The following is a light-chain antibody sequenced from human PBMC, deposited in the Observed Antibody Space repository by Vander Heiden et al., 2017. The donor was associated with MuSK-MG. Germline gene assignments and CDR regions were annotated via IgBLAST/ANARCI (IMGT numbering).Light chain of an antibody. CDR1: QSVSSY. Sequence: ETVVTQSPATLSLSPGERATLSCRASQSVSSYLACYQQKPGQAPRLLIYDASNRATGIPARFSGSGSGTDFTLTISSLEPEDFAVYYCQQRSNCPLTFGGGTKVEIK. J-gene: IGKJ4*01. CDR3: QQRSNCPLT. V-gene: IGKV3-11*01. CDR2: DAS.